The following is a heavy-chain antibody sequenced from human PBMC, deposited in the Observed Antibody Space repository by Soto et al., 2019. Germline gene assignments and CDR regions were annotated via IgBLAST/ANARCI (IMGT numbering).Heavy chain of an antibody. V-gene: IGHV4-34*01. CDR1: GGFLNNCY. CDR2: SNHVGGT. D-gene: IGHD3-16*01. Sequence: SETLSLTCAVYGGFLNNCYWTWSRQPPGKGQEWMGESNHVGGTNYNPYPKSRVTMSVDTSQNQFSLRLISVTAADTDMYFCVRIRCQSLSSQLCFDPWGQGTPVTVSS. J-gene: IGHJ5*02. CDR3: VRIRCQSLSSQLCFDP.